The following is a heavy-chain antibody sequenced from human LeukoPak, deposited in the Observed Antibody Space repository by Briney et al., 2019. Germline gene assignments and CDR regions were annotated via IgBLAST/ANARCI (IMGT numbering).Heavy chain of an antibody. CDR1: GYTFTSYG. CDR3: ARDLFGGAAAGTSGY. Sequence: ASVKVSCKASGYTFTSYGISWVRQAPGQGLEWMGWISAYNGNTNYAQKLQGRVTMTTDTSTSTAYMELRSLRSDDTAVYYCARDLFGGAAAGTSGYWGQGTLVTVSS. CDR2: ISAYNGNT. J-gene: IGHJ4*02. D-gene: IGHD6-13*01. V-gene: IGHV1-18*01.